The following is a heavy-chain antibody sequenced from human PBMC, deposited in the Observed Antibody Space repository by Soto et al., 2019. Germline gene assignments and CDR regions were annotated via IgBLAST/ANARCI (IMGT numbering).Heavy chain of an antibody. J-gene: IGHJ6*02. CDR3: AREELRFLEWLQPNYYYGMDV. Sequence: ASVKVSCKASGYTFTGYYMHWVRQAPGQGLEWMGWINPNSGGTNYAQKFQGWVTMTRDTSISTAYMELSRLRSDDTAVYYCAREELRFLEWLQPNYYYGMDVWGQGTTVTGSS. CDR2: INPNSGGT. CDR1: GYTFTGYY. V-gene: IGHV1-2*04. D-gene: IGHD3-3*01.